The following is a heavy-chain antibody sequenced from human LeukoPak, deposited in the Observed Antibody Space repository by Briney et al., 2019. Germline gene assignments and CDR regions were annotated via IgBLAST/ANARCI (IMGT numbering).Heavy chain of an antibody. CDR1: GYTFTSYG. J-gene: IGHJ3*02. D-gene: IGHD2-2*01. V-gene: IGHV1-18*04. Sequence: ASVKVSCKASGYTFTSYGISWVRQGPGQGLEWMGWISAYNGNTNYAQKLQGRVTMTTDTSTSTAYMELRSLRSDDTAVYYCARGADCSSTSCYGPEWAFDIWGQGTMVTVSS. CDR2: ISAYNGNT. CDR3: ARGADCSSTSCYGPEWAFDI.